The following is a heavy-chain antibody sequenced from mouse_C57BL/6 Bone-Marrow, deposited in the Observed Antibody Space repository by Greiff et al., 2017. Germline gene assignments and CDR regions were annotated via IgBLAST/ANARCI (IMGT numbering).Heavy chain of an antibody. J-gene: IGHJ3*01. CDR3: TRSPPWFAY. CDR1: GYTFTDYE. Sequence: QVQLQQSGAELVRPGASVTLSCKASGYTFTDYEMHWVQQTPVHGLEWIGAIDPETGGTAYTQKFKGKAILTADKSSRPAYMELRSLTSEDSAVYYCTRSPPWFAYWGQGTLVTVSA. V-gene: IGHV1-15*01. CDR2: IDPETGGT.